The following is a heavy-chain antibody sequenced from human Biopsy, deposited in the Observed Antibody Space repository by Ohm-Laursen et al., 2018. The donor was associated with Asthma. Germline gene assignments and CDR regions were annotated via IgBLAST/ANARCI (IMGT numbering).Heavy chain of an antibody. Sequence: SDTLSLTCSLSSGSGGYMRSGTYYWGWIRQPPGKGLEWIGSIYYSGTTYYNPSLESRVTVSADTSKNPFSLKLTSVTAADTAVYYCVRGSSSWHHGPFHYYYGLDVWGQGTTATVSS. CDR2: IYYSGTT. CDR1: SGSGGYMRSGTYY. J-gene: IGHJ6*02. V-gene: IGHV4-39*01. D-gene: IGHD6-13*01. CDR3: VRGSSSWHHGPFHYYYGLDV.